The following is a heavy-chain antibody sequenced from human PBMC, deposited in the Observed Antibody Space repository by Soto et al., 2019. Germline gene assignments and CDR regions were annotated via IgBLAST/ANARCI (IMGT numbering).Heavy chain of an antibody. J-gene: IGHJ5*02. V-gene: IGHV1-18*01. CDR1: GYTFTSYG. CDR2: ISAYNGNT. CDR3: ARDSLVTFWSGGQTNWFDP. D-gene: IGHD3-3*01. Sequence: ASVKVSCKASGYTFTSYGISWVRQAPGQGLEWMGWISAYNGNTNYAQKLQGRVTMTTDTSTSTAYMELRSLRSDDTAVYYCARDSLVTFWSGGQTNWFDPWGQGTLVTVSS.